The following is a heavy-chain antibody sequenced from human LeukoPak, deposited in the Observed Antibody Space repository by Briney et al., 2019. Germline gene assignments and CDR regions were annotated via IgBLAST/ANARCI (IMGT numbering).Heavy chain of an antibody. CDR3: ARAGDGSDYHVDS. Sequence: SQTLSLTCTVSGGAISSGGYYWSWIRQHPGKGLEWIGYIYYSGSTYYNPSLKSRVTISVDTSKNQFSLKLSSVTAADTAVYYCARAGDGSDYHVDSWGQGTLVTVSS. CDR1: GGAISSGGYY. J-gene: IGHJ4*02. D-gene: IGHD3-22*01. CDR2: IYYSGST. V-gene: IGHV4-31*03.